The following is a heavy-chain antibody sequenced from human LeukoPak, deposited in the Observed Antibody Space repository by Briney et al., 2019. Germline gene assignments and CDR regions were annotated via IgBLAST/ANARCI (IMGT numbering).Heavy chain of an antibody. CDR1: GGSMINNY. Sequence: SETLSLTCTVSGGSMINNYWSWIRQPPGKGLEWIGYIYQTGGSNHNPSLKSRGTISIDTSRRQFFLKLNSVTAADTAVYFCALAPNSNWFDFWGPGTLVTVSS. V-gene: IGHV4-59*03. CDR2: IYQTGGS. D-gene: IGHD2-8*01. J-gene: IGHJ5*01. CDR3: ALAPNSNWFDF.